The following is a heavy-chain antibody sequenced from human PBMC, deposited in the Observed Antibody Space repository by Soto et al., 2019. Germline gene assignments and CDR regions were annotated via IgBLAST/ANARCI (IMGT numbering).Heavy chain of an antibody. Sequence: SETLSLTCTVSGGSISSGGYYWSWIRQHPGKGLEWIGYIYYSGSTYYNPSLKSRVTISVDTSKNQFSLKLSSVTAADTAVYYCASVQLIHGLLWFGESPEVYFDYWGQGTLVTVSS. V-gene: IGHV4-31*03. CDR1: GGSISSGGYY. CDR3: ASVQLIHGLLWFGESPEVYFDY. D-gene: IGHD3-10*01. CDR2: IYYSGST. J-gene: IGHJ4*02.